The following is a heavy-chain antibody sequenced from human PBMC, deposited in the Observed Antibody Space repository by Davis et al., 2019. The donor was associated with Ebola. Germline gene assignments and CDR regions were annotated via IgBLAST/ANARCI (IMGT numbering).Heavy chain of an antibody. CDR3: ARGGRVGSSSPLDV. V-gene: IGHV1-69*04. CDR2: IIPILGIA. Sequence: SVKVSCKASGGTFSSYAISWVRQAPGQGLEWMGRIIPILGIANYAQKFQGRVTITADQSTSTAYMELSSLRSDDTAVYYCARGGRVGSSSPLDVWGQGTTVTVSS. J-gene: IGHJ6*02. CDR1: GGTFSSYA. D-gene: IGHD6-6*01.